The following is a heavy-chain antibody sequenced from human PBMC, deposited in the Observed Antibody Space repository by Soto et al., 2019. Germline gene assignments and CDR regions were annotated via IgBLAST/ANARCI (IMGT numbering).Heavy chain of an antibody. J-gene: IGHJ5*02. CDR1: GGSVSSGSYY. V-gene: IGHV4-61*01. CDR3: AATQSGSYPRGSWFDP. D-gene: IGHD1-26*01. CDR2: IYYSGST. Sequence: SETLSLTCTVSGGSVSSGSYYWSWIRQPPGKGLEWIGYIYYSGSTDYNPSLKSRVTISVDTSKNQFSLKLSSVTAADTAVYYCAATQSGSYPRGSWFDPWGQGTLVTVSS.